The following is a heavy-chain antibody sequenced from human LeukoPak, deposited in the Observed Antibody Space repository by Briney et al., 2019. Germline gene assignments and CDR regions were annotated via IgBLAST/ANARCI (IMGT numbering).Heavy chain of an antibody. V-gene: IGHV3-74*01. J-gene: IGHJ4*02. CDR2: INSDGSST. D-gene: IGHD3-3*01. CDR1: GFTFSSYW. CDR3: ARYDFWCGYYYFDY. Sequence: PGGSQRLSSAASGFTFSSYWMHWVRQAPGKGLVWVSRINSDGSSTSYADSVKGRFTISRDNAKNTLYLQMNSLRAEDTAVYYCARYDFWCGYYYFDYWGQGTLVTVSS.